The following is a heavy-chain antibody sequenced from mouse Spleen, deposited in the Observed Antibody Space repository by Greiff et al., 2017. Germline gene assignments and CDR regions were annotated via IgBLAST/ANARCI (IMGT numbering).Heavy chain of an antibody. V-gene: IGHV5-4*01. J-gene: IGHJ2*01. CDR1: GFTFSSYA. D-gene: IGHD1-1*01. Sequence: EVQLVESGGGLVKPGGSLKLSCAASGFTFSSYAMSWVRQTPEKRLEWVATISDGGSYTYYPDNVKGRFTISRDNAKNNLYLQMSHLKSEDTAMYYCARDRAAFTTVRFDYWGQGTTLTVSS. CDR2: ISDGGSYT. CDR3: ARDRAAFTTVRFDY.